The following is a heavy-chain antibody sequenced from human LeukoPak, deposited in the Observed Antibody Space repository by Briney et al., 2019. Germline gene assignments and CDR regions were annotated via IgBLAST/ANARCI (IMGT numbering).Heavy chain of an antibody. CDR3: AREPRYSYGLNGMDV. Sequence: PGGSLRLSCEASGFTFSAYAMTWVRQAPGKGLEWVSYISSSGSTIYYADSVQGRFNISRDNSKNSLYLQMNSLRADDTAVYYCAREPRYSYGLNGMDVWGQGTTVTVSS. CDR1: GFTFSAYA. D-gene: IGHD5-18*01. CDR2: ISSSGSTI. V-gene: IGHV3-48*03. J-gene: IGHJ6*02.